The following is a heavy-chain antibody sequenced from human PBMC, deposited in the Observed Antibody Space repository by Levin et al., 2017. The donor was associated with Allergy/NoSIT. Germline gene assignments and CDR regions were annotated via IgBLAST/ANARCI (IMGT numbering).Heavy chain of an antibody. CDR2: INPNSGGT. CDR3: ARGPMDIVVVVAATPHFDY. Sequence: GESLKISCKASGYTFTGYYMHWVRQAPGQGLEWMGWINPNSGGTNYAQKFQGRVTMTRDTSISTAYMELSRLRSDDTAVYYCARGPMDIVVVVAATPHFDYWGQGTLVTVSS. V-gene: IGHV1-2*02. CDR1: GYTFTGYY. J-gene: IGHJ4*02. D-gene: IGHD2-15*01.